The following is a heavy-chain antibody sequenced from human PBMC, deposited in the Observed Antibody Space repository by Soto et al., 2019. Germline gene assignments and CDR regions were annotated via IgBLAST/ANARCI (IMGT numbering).Heavy chain of an antibody. CDR3: ARYTGYSTNLFDY. D-gene: IGHD5-18*01. CDR2: IYHSGST. Sequence: SETLSLTCAVSGGSISSGGYSWSWIRQPPGKGLEWIGYIYHSGSTYYNPSLKSRVTISVDRSKNQFSLKLSSVTAADTAVYFGARYTGYSTNLFDYWRQGTLVTGS. V-gene: IGHV4-30-2*01. CDR1: GGSISSGGYS. J-gene: IGHJ4*02.